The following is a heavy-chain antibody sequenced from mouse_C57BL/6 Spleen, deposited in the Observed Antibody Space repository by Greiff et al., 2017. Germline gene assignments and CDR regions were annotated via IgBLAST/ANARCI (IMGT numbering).Heavy chain of an antibody. V-gene: IGHV1-64*01. CDR1: GYTFTSYC. D-gene: IGHD2-12*01. CDR2: IHPNSGST. J-gene: IGHJ3*01. Sequence: VPLQQPGAELLQPGASVKLSCKASGYTFTSYCMHWVKQRPGQGLEWIGMIHPNSGSTKYNEKFKSKATLTVDKTSSTAYMQHSSLTSDESAVYYCATCYSNVLAYWGQGTLVTVSA. CDR3: ATCYSNVLAY.